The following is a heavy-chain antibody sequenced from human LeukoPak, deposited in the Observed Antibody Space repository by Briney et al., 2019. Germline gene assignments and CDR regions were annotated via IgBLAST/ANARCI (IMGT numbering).Heavy chain of an antibody. J-gene: IGHJ5*02. CDR3: ARGRAVIPVGGWFDP. CDR1: GFTFSSYA. D-gene: IGHD3-16*01. Sequence: GGSLRLSCAASGFTFSSYAMHWVRQAPGKGLEWVAIISYDGSNKYYADSVKGRFTISRDNFKNTLDLQMNSLRAEDTAVYYCARGRAVIPVGGWFDPWGQGTLVTVSS. CDR2: ISYDGSNK. V-gene: IGHV3-30*04.